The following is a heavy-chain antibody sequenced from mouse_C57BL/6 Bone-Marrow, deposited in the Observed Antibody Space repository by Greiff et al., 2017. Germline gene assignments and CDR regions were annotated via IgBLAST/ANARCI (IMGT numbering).Heavy chain of an antibody. CDR3: ARRYYDYDGFAY. CDR1: GYSFTGYY. CDR2: INPSTGGT. V-gene: IGHV1-42*01. J-gene: IGHJ2*01. Sequence: VQLQQSGPELVKPGASVKISCKASGYSFTGYYMNWVKQSPEKSLEWIGEINPSTGGTTYNQKFKAKATLTVDKSSSTAYMQLKSLTSEDSAVXYCARRYYDYDGFAYWGQGTTLTVSS. D-gene: IGHD2-4*01.